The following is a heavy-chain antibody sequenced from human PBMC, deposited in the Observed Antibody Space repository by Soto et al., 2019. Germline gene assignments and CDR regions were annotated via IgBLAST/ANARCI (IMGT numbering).Heavy chain of an antibody. Sequence: TLSLTCAVYGGSFSGYYWSWIRQPPGKGLEWIGEINHSGSTNYNPSLKSRVTISVDTSKNQFSLNLTSVTAADTAVYYCARRGRLRERYFDPWGQGTRVTVSS. CDR3: ARRGRLRERYFDP. V-gene: IGHV4-34*01. CDR1: GGSFSGYY. J-gene: IGHJ5*02. D-gene: IGHD2-15*01. CDR2: INHSGST.